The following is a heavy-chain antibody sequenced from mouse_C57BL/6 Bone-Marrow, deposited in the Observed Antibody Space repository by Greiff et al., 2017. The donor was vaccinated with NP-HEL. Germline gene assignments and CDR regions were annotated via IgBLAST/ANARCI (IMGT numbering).Heavy chain of an antibody. D-gene: IGHD2-14*01. V-gene: IGHV1-54*01. J-gene: IGHJ4*01. CDR2: INPGSGGT. CDR1: GYAFTNYL. CDR3: ARRGGTLYYYAMDY. Sequence: LEESGAELVRPGTSVKVSCKASGYAFTNYLIEWVKQRPGQGLEWIGVINPGSGGTNYNEKFKGKATLTADKSSSTAYMQLSSLTSEDSAVYFCARRGGTLYYYAMDYWGQGTSVTVSS.